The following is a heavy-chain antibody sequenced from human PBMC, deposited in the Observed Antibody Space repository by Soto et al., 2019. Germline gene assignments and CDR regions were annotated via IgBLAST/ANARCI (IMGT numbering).Heavy chain of an antibody. CDR3: ARHARDYDSSGYYYYVDY. D-gene: IGHD3-22*01. CDR2: IYYSGST. CDR1: GGSISSSSYY. Sequence: QLQLQESGPGLVKPSETLSLTCTVSGGSISSSSYYWGWIRQPPGKGLEWIGSIYYSGSTYYNPSLKSSVTIPVDSSQNQFSRKLLSVPAADTAVYYCARHARDYDSSGYYYYVDYWGQGTLVTVSS. V-gene: IGHV4-39*01. J-gene: IGHJ4*02.